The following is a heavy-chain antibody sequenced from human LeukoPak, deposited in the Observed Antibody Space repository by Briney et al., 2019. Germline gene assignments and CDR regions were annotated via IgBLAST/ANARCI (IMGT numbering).Heavy chain of an antibody. CDR2: IKSKTDGGTT. J-gene: IGHJ4*02. V-gene: IGHV3-15*01. CDR1: GFTFSNAW. CDR3: TTDLIVVVPALDY. Sequence: GGSLRLSCAASGFTFSNAWMSWVRQAPGKGLEWVGRIKSKTDGGTTDYAAPVKGRFTISRDDSKNTLYLQMNSLKTEDTAVYYCTTDLIVVVPALDYWGQGTVDTVSS. D-gene: IGHD2-2*01.